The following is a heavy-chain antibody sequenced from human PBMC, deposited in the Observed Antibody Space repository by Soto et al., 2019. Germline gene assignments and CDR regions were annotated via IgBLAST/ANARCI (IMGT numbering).Heavy chain of an antibody. V-gene: IGHV2-5*02. J-gene: IGHJ4*02. CDR2: IYWDDDK. CDR1: GFSLSTSGVG. Sequence: SGPTLVKPTQTLTLTCTFSGFSLSTSGVGVGWIRQPPGKALEWLALIYWDDDKRYSPSLKSRLTITKDTSKNQVVLTMTNMDPVDTATYYCAHRTSLRSKSGFNFDYWGQGTLVTVSS. CDR3: AHRTSLRSKSGFNFDY. D-gene: IGHD4-17*01.